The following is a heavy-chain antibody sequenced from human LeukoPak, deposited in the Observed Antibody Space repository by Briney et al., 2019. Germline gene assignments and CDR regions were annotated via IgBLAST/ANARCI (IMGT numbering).Heavy chain of an antibody. V-gene: IGHV3-21*01. CDR3: ARAGSSSWSHFDY. D-gene: IGHD6-13*01. Sequence: GGSLRLSCAASGFTFSSYEMNWVRQAPGKGLEWVSSISSSSSYIYYADSVKGRFTISRDNAKNSLYLQMNSLRAEDTAVYYCARAGSSSWSHFDYWGQGTLVTVSS. CDR1: GFTFSSYE. J-gene: IGHJ4*02. CDR2: ISSSSSYI.